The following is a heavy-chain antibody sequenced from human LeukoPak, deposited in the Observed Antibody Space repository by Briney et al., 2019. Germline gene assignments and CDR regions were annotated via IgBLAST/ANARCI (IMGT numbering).Heavy chain of an antibody. J-gene: IGHJ4*02. D-gene: IGHD6-13*01. CDR1: GFTFSSSW. CDR2: IKSDGSGT. CDR3: AKDPRRYSRTGGYFDY. Sequence: SGGSLRLSCAASGFTFSSSWMHWVRQAPGKGLVWVSRIKSDGSGTNYADSVKGRFTISRDNAKNTLYLQVNSLRAEDTAVYYCAKDPRRYSRTGGYFDYWGQGTLVTVSS. V-gene: IGHV3-74*01.